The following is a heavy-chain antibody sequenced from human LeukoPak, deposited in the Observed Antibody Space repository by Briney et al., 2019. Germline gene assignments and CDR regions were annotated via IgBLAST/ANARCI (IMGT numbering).Heavy chain of an antibody. J-gene: IGHJ6*03. Sequence: SETLSLTCTVSGGSISSSSYYWGWIRQPPGKGLEWIGSIYYSGSTYYNPSLKSRVTISVDTSKNQFSLKLSSVTAADTAVYYCARINLKYSSGLYMYYYYYMDVWGKGTTVTVSS. CDR3: ARINLKYSSGLYMYYYYYMDV. CDR1: GGSISSSSYY. D-gene: IGHD6-19*01. CDR2: IYYSGST. V-gene: IGHV4-39*01.